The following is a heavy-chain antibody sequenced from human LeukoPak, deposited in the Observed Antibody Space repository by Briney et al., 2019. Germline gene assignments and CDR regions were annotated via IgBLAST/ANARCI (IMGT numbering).Heavy chain of an antibody. V-gene: IGHV4-34*01. J-gene: IGHJ4*02. D-gene: IGHD3-10*01. Sequence: PSETLSLTCAVYGGSFSGYYWSWIRQPPGKGLEWIGEINHSGSTNYNPSLKSRVTISVDTSKNQFSLKLSSVTAADTAVYYCATLYGSGTTEDYFDHWGQGTLVTVSS. CDR1: GGSFSGYY. CDR2: INHSGST. CDR3: ATLYGSGTTEDYFDH.